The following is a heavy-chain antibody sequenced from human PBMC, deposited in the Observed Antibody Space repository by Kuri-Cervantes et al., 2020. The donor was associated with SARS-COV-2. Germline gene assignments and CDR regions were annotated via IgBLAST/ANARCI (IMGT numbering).Heavy chain of an antibody. D-gene: IGHD3-10*01. J-gene: IGHJ6*02. V-gene: IGHV4-39*01. Sequence: SETLSLTCTVSGGSISSSCYYWGWIRQPPGKGLVWIGSIYYSGSTYYNPSLKSRVTISVDTSKNQFSLKLSSVTAADTAVYYCASDNNYYGSGSYYNGDYYYYYGMDVWGQGTTVTVSS. CDR2: IYYSGST. CDR3: ASDNNYYGSGSYYNGDYYYYYGMDV. CDR1: GGSISSSCYY.